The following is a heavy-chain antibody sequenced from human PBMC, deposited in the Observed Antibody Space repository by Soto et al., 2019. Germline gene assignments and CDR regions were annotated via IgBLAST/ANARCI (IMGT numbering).Heavy chain of an antibody. CDR2: IYHSGST. Sequence: SETLSLTCAVSGGSISSSNWWSWVRQPPGKGLEWIGEIYHSGSTNYNPSLKSRVTISVDKSKNQFSLKLSSVTAADTAVYYCAGRVYYDFWSGYYALDYYYGMDVWGQGTTVTVSS. V-gene: IGHV4-4*02. CDR1: GGSISSSNW. D-gene: IGHD3-3*01. J-gene: IGHJ6*02. CDR3: AGRVYYDFWSGYYALDYYYGMDV.